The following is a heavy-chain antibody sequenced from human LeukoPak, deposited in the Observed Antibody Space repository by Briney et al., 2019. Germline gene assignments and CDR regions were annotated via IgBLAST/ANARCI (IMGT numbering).Heavy chain of an antibody. Sequence: ASVKVSCKASGYTFTAFYIHWVRQAPGQGLEWMGWINPNRGGIKYSQNFQGRVTMTSDTSISTAYMELSRLRSDDTAVYYCARMTDYGDYTAPDFNYWGQGTLVTVSS. CDR1: GYTFTAFY. D-gene: IGHD4-17*01. CDR3: ARMTDYGDYTAPDFNY. CDR2: INPNRGGI. J-gene: IGHJ4*02. V-gene: IGHV1-2*02.